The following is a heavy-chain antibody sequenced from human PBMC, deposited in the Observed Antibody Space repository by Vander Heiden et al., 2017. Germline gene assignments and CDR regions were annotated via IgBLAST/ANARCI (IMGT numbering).Heavy chain of an antibody. CDR3: ARELAVAGTWYYYGMDV. Sequence: EVQLVESGGGLVKPGGSLRLSCAASGFTFSSHSLNWVRQAPGNGVEWVSSISSSSSYIYYAASVKGRFTISRDNAKNSLYLQMNSLRAEDTAVYYCARELAVAGTWYYYGMDVWGQGTTVTVAS. J-gene: IGHJ6*02. D-gene: IGHD6-19*01. CDR1: GFTFSSHS. CDR2: ISSSSSYI. V-gene: IGHV3-21*01.